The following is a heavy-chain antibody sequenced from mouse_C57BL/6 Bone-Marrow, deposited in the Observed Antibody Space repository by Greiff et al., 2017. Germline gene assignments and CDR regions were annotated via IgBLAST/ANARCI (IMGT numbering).Heavy chain of an antibody. V-gene: IGHV5-17*01. CDR1: GFTFSDYG. J-gene: IGHJ3*01. D-gene: IGHD1-1*01. CDR3: ARRYYGSSWGFAY. Sequence: EVMLVESGGGLVKPGGSLKLSCAASGFTFSDYGMHWVRQAPEKGLEWVAYISSGSSTIYYADTVKGRSTISRDNAKNTLFLQMTSLRSEDTAMYYCARRYYGSSWGFAYWGQGTLVTVSA. CDR2: ISSGSSTI.